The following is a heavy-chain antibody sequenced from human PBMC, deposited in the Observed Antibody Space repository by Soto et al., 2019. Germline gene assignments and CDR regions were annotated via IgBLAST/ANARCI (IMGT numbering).Heavy chain of an antibody. CDR1: GFSLTTSGVG. J-gene: IGHJ4*02. V-gene: IGHV2-5*02. CDR3: AHRVLRTVFGLVTTTAIYFDF. CDR2: IYWDDDK. Sequence: QITLKESGPPVVKPTEPLTLTCTFSGFSLTTSGVGVGWVRQSPGKAPEWLALIYWDDDKRYSTSLNSRLIITKDTSKNQVVLTMANVDPAETATYYCAHRVLRTVFGLVTTTAIYFDFWGPGTPVVVSS. D-gene: IGHD3-3*01.